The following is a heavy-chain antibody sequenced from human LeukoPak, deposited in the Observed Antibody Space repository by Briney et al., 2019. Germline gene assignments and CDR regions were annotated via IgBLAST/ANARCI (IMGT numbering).Heavy chain of an antibody. CDR1: GFTFSGYG. J-gene: IGHJ3*01. Sequence: PGGSLRLSCEASGFTFSGYGMHWVRQAPGKGLEWVTFIRYDGNYYYYRDSVRGRFTISRDNSRNTLYLQMNSLRPEDTAVYYCATDDALDQWGQGTMVIVSS. CDR2: IRYDGNYY. CDR3: ATDDALDQ. V-gene: IGHV3-30*02.